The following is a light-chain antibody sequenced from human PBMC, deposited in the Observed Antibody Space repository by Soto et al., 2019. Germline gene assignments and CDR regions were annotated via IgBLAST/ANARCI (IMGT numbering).Light chain of an antibody. CDR1: QSVSSN. Sequence: EIVMTQSPATLSVSPGERATLSCRASQSVSSNLAWYQQKPGQAPRLLIYGASTRATGIPARFSGSGSGTEFTLTFGSLQSEDFAVYYCQQYNKFPSLTFGGGTKVEIK. CDR3: QQYNKFPSLT. CDR2: GAS. J-gene: IGKJ4*01. V-gene: IGKV3-15*01.